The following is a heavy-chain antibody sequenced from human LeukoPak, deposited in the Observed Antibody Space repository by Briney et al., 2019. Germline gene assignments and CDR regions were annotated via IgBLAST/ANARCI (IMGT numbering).Heavy chain of an antibody. V-gene: IGHV3-30*03. Sequence: GRSLRLSCAASGFTFGSYGMHWDRQAPGKGLEWVAFISYDRSETYYADSVKGRFSISRDNSKNTVYLQMNSLRTEDRAVYYCAREGGYYFDHWGQGTLVTVSS. J-gene: IGHJ4*02. D-gene: IGHD6-25*01. CDR1: GFTFGSYG. CDR2: ISYDRSET. CDR3: AREGGYYFDH.